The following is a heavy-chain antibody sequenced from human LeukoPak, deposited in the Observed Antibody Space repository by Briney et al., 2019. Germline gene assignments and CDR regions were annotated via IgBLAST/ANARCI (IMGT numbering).Heavy chain of an antibody. CDR1: GYTFTSYG. Sequence: ASVKVSCKASGYTFTSYGISWVRQAPGQGLEWMGWISAYNGNTNYAQKLQGRVTMTTDTSTSTAYMELRSLRSDDTAVYYCARRCSGGSCYPLDYYYYYGMDVWGQGTTVTVSS. D-gene: IGHD2-15*01. V-gene: IGHV1-18*01. CDR2: ISAYNGNT. CDR3: ARRCSGGSCYPLDYYYYYGMDV. J-gene: IGHJ6*02.